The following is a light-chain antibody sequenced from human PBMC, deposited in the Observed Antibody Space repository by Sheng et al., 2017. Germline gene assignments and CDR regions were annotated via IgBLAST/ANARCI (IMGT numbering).Light chain of an antibody. Sequence: DIHMTQSPSPLFASVGGSVNITCQTNQHVSSFLNWFQKKPGKAPKLLIYSAVKLEAGVASRFSGSGYGTEFTLTVSNLQPEDFATYFCQQFYFLPFTFGPGTQVDL. CDR2: SAV. J-gene: IGKJ3*01. CDR3: QQFYFLPFT. V-gene: IGKV1-33*01. CDR1: QHVSSF.